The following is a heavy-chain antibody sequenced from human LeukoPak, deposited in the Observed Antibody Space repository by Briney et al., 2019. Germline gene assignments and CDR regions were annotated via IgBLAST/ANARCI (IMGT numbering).Heavy chain of an antibody. CDR1: GYTFTSYD. D-gene: IGHD1-26*01. J-gene: IGHJ4*02. CDR2: INPNSGGT. V-gene: IGHV1-8*03. CDR3: AREGNRSSDSSASYPLDY. Sequence: ASVKVSCKASGYTFTSYDINWVRQATGQGLEWMGWINPNSGGTNYAQKFQGRVTITRNSSISTAYMELSSLRSEDTAVYYCAREGNRSSDSSASYPLDYWGQGTLVTVSS.